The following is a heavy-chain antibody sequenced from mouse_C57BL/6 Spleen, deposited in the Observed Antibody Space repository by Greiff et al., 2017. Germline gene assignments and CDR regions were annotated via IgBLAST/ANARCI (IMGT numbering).Heavy chain of an antibody. CDR2: ISDGGSYT. J-gene: IGHJ1*03. Sequence: EVQGVESGGGLVKPGGSLKLSCAASGFTFSSYAMSWVRQTPEKSLEWVATISDGGSYTYYPDNVKGRFTISRDNAKTNLYLQMGHLKSEDTAMYYCARRPPPYGSSHWYFDVWGTGTTVTVSS. CDR1: GFTFSSYA. D-gene: IGHD1-1*01. V-gene: IGHV5-4*01. CDR3: ARRPPPYGSSHWYFDV.